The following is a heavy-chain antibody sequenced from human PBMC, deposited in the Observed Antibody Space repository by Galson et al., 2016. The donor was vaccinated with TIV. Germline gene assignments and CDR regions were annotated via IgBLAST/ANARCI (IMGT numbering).Heavy chain of an antibody. Sequence: SETLSLTCTVSGGSITTYYWSWVRQPPGKELEWIGHVYFTGSADYNPSLKSRASISLDTSKNQFSLKLTSVTAADTAVYFCARDKSGFETVDYFYYYMEVWGKGTTVTVSS. CDR3: ARDKSGFETVDYFYYYMEV. CDR1: GGSITTYY. J-gene: IGHJ6*03. D-gene: IGHD5-12*01. V-gene: IGHV4-59*01. CDR2: VYFTGSA.